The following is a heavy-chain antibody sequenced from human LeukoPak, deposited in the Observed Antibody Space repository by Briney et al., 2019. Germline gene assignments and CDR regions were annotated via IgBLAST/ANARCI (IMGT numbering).Heavy chain of an antibody. D-gene: IGHD2-8*01. V-gene: IGHV4-38-2*01. J-gene: IGHJ6*03. Sequence: PETLSLTCAVSGYSFSSGYFGGWIRQPPGKGLEWIGSIYHSGSTYYNPSLKSRVTISVDTSKNQFSLKLSSVTAADTAVYYCARASMGYYYYYMDVWGKGTTVTVSS. CDR2: IYHSGST. CDR1: GYSFSSGYF. CDR3: ARASMGYYYYYMDV.